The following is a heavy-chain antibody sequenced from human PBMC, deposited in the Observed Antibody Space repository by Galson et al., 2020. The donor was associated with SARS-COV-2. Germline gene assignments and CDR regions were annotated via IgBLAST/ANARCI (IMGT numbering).Heavy chain of an antibody. CDR3: SRDQGYASSWSIVDPFDH. CDR2: IYYGRTT. CDR1: GGSISTNNCF. Sequence: ASETLSLTCTVSGGSISTNNCFWGWIRQPPGKGLEWIGSIYYGRTTHYNPSLKSRLTISMDTSKNQFSLNLSAVTAADTAVYYCSRDQGYASSWSIVDPFDHWGQGTLVTVSS. D-gene: IGHD6-13*01. J-gene: IGHJ4*02. V-gene: IGHV4-39*07.